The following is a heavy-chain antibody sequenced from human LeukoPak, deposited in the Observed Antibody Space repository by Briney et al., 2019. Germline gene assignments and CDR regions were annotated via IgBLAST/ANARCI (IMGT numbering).Heavy chain of an antibody. J-gene: IGHJ6*03. D-gene: IGHD4-17*01. CDR1: GGSFSGYY. V-gene: IGHV4-34*01. CDR3: ARGYGDYVLAYMDV. Sequence: SETLSLXCAVYGGSFSGYYWNWIRQPPGKGLEWIGEINHSGSTNYNPSLKSRVTISVDTSKNQFSLKLSSVTAADTAMYYCARGYGDYVLAYMDVWGEGTRVTVSS. CDR2: INHSGST.